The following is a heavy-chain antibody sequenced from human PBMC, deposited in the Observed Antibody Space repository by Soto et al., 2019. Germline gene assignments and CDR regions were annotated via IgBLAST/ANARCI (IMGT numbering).Heavy chain of an antibody. V-gene: IGHV3-53*01. D-gene: IGHD1-1*01. CDR2: LYDVYGS. CDR3: ASWHEREHAYDF. CDR1: GLTVSGTKY. Sequence: GPLRLSCAAFGLTVSGTKYVAWVRQAPGKGLEWVSALYDVYGSFYADSVKGRFTTSSDNSKSTVYLQMNDLRPDDTAVYYCASWHEREHAYDFWGQGTAVTVS. J-gene: IGHJ3*01.